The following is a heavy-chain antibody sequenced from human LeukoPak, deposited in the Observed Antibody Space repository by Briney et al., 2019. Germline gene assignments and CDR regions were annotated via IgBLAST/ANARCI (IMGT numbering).Heavy chain of an antibody. CDR3: AKHRENYGDSCLDDY. CDR1: GFTFNTFA. Sequence: GGSLRLSCVVSGFTFNTFAMGWVRQAPGQGLEWVSAVRASGDSTYYADSVKGRFTISRDNSKNTLYLQMNSLRAEDTAVYYCAKHRENYGDSCLDDYWGQGALVTVSS. D-gene: IGHD4-17*01. V-gene: IGHV3-23*01. J-gene: IGHJ4*02. CDR2: VRASGDST.